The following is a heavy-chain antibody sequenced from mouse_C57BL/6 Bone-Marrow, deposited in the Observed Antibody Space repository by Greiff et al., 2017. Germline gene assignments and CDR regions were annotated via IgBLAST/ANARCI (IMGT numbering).Heavy chain of an antibody. Sequence: VQLKESGPELVKPGASVKISCKASGYSFTDYNMNWVKQRNGKSLEWIGVINPNYGTTSYNQKFKGKATLTVDQSSSTAYMQRNSLTSVYTADYFCARAYHYDYDVSWFAYGGQGTLVTVAA. D-gene: IGHD2-4*01. CDR2: INPNYGTT. CDR1: GYSFTDYN. J-gene: IGHJ3*01. CDR3: ARAYHYDYDVSWFAY. V-gene: IGHV1-39*01.